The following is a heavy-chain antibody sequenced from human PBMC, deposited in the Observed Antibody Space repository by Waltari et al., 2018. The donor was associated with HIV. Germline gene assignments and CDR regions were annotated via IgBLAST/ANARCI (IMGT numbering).Heavy chain of an antibody. J-gene: IGHJ4*02. V-gene: IGHV4-34*01. Sequence: QVQLQQWGAGLLKPSETLSLTCAVYVGTFSGYYWTWIRQSPDKGLEWIGEINHSGSANYNPSLKSRVTISVDTSKNQFSLKLRSVTAADTAMYYCARANVGPTDIPGFAYWGQGTLVTVSS. CDR1: VGTFSGYY. D-gene: IGHD1-1*01. CDR2: INHSGSA. CDR3: ARANVGPTDIPGFAY.